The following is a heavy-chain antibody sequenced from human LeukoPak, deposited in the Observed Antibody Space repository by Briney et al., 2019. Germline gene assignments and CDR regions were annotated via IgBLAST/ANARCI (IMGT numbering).Heavy chain of an antibody. J-gene: IGHJ4*02. CDR3: ARGGPERSGPLLYYFDY. D-gene: IGHD1-14*01. V-gene: IGHV1-18*01. CDR2: ISAYNGNT. Sequence: ASVKVSCKASGYTFNSHGISWVRQAPGQGLEWMGWISAYNGNTNYAQKLQGRVTMTTDTSTSTAYMELSSLRSEDTAVYYCARGGPERSGPLLYYFDYWGQGTLVTVSS. CDR1: GYTFNSHG.